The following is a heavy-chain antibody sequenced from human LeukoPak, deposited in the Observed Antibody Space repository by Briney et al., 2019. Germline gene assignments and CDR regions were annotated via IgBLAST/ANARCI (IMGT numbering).Heavy chain of an antibody. CDR2: ITSGGSI. CDR1: GFTLGSYM. D-gene: IGHD3-22*01. V-gene: IGHV3-23*01. Sequence: GGSLRLSCAASGFTLGSYMMSWVRQAPAKGLEWVSTITSGGSIYYADSVRGRFTISRDNSKNTLYLQMNSLRAEDTAVYYCAKRPYYDSSAHPFEYWGQGTLVTVSS. J-gene: IGHJ4*02. CDR3: AKRPYYDSSAHPFEY.